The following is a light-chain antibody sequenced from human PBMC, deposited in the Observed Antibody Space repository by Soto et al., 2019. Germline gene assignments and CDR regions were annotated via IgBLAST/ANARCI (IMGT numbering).Light chain of an antibody. CDR3: QQYGSAPT. CDR2: GAS. V-gene: IGKV3-20*01. Sequence: EIVLTQSPGTLSLSPGERATLSCRASQSVRTSYLAWYQQKPGQAPRLLIYGASSRATGIPDRFSGSGSGTDFILTISRLEPEDSAVYYCQQYGSAPTFGQGTKVEIK. CDR1: QSVRTSY. J-gene: IGKJ1*01.